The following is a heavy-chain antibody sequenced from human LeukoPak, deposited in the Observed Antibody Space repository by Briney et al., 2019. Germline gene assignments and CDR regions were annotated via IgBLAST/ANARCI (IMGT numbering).Heavy chain of an antibody. J-gene: IGHJ4*02. Sequence: GESLKISWKGSGYSFTSYWIGWGRPMPGKGLEWRGIIYPGDSDTRYNPSFQGQVTISADRSISTAYLQWNSLKASDTAMYYCARPRGYCSSGSCYSIDYWGQGTLVTVSS. CDR1: GYSFTSYW. CDR2: IYPGDSDT. V-gene: IGHV5-51*01. CDR3: ARPRGYCSSGSCYSIDY. D-gene: IGHD2-15*01.